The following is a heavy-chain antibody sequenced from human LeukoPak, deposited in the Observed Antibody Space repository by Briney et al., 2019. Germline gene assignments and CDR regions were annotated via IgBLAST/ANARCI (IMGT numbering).Heavy chain of an antibody. J-gene: IGHJ4*02. Sequence: GGSLRLSCAASGFTSSSYSMNWVRQAPGKGLEWVSSISSSSSYIYYADSVKGRFTISRDNAKNSLYLQMNSLRAEDTAVYYCARTPYSSGWHNFDYWGQGTLVTVSS. CDR3: ARTPYSSGWHNFDY. D-gene: IGHD6-19*01. V-gene: IGHV3-21*01. CDR2: ISSSSSYI. CDR1: GFTSSSYS.